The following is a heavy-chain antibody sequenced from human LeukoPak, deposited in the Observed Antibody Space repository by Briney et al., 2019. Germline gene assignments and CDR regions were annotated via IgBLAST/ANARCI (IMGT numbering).Heavy chain of an antibody. CDR3: ARGTLDDFWSGYYHTQFDY. CDR1: GFTFSSYA. V-gene: IGHV3-64*01. D-gene: IGHD3-3*01. CDR2: ISSNGGST. J-gene: IGHJ4*02. Sequence: GGSLRLSCAASGFTFSSYAMHWVRQAPGKGLEYVSAISSNGGSTYYANSVKGRFTISRDNSKNTLYLQMGSLRAEDMAVYYCARGTLDDFWSGYYHTQFDYWGQGTLVTVSS.